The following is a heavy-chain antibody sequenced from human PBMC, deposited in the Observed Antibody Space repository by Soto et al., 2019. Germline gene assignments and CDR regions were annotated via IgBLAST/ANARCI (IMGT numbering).Heavy chain of an antibody. D-gene: IGHD6-19*01. CDR2: INSDGSST. CDR3: ARDRPNAIQVAGYNWSDP. V-gene: IGHV3-74*01. Sequence: PGGSLRLSCAASGFTFSSYWMHWVRQAPGKGLVWVSRINSDGSSTSYADSVKGRFTISRDNAKNTLYLQMNSLRAEDTAVYYCARDRPNAIQVAGYNWSDPWRRGTLVTVSS. CDR1: GFTFSSYW. J-gene: IGHJ5*02.